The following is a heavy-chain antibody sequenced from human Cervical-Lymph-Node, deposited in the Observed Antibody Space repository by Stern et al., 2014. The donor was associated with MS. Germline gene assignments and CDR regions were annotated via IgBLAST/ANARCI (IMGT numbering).Heavy chain of an antibody. D-gene: IGHD1-26*01. CDR1: GFTFSSYW. V-gene: IGHV3-74*02. J-gene: IGHJ3*02. Sequence: EVQLVESGGGLVQPGGSLRLSCAASGFTFSSYWMHWVRQAPGQGLVWVSRINSDVSRTNYADSLKGRFTISRDNAKNTLYLQMNSLSAEDTAVYYCARSYSGRTPNAFDIWGQGTMVTVSS. CDR2: INSDVSRT. CDR3: ARSYSGRTPNAFDI.